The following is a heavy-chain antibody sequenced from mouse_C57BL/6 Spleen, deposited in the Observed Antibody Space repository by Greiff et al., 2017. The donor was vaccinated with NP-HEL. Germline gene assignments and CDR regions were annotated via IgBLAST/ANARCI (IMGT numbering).Heavy chain of an antibody. CDR2: INPNNGGT. Sequence: EVQLQESGPELVKPGASVKMSCKASGYTFTDYNMHWVKQSHGKSLEWIGYINPNNGGTSYNQKFKGKATLTVNKSSSTAYMELRSLTSEDSAVYYCAREGHYGYDDWYFDVWGTGTTVTVSS. J-gene: IGHJ1*03. V-gene: IGHV1-22*01. CDR1: GYTFTDYN. CDR3: AREGHYGYDDWYFDV. D-gene: IGHD2-2*01.